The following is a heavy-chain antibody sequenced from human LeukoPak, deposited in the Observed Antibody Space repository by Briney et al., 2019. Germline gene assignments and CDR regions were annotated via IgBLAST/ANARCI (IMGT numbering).Heavy chain of an antibody. CDR1: GGSLSGYY. V-gene: IGHV4-34*01. J-gene: IGHJ3*02. D-gene: IGHD3-10*01. CDR2: INHSGST. Sequence: SETLSLTCAVYGGSLSGYYWSWIRQPPGKGLEWIGEINHSGSTNYNPSLKSRVTISVDTSKNQFSLKLSSVTAADTAVYYCARAGSSIIYRGAFDIWGQGTMVTVSS. CDR3: ARAGSSIIYRGAFDI.